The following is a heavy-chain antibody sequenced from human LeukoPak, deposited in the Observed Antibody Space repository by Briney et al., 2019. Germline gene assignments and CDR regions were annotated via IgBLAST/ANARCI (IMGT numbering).Heavy chain of an antibody. CDR1: GFTFSDYY. D-gene: IGHD3-10*01. V-gene: IGHV3-11*06. CDR3: ARCHHPVLLWFGELLEGGWFDP. CDR2: ISSSSSYT. J-gene: IGHJ5*02. Sequence: PGESLRLSCAASGFTFSDYYMSWIRQAPGKGLEWVSYISSSSSYTNYANSVKGRFTISRDNAKNSLYLQMNSLRAEDTAVYYCARCHHPVLLWFGELLEGGWFDPWGQGTLVTVSS.